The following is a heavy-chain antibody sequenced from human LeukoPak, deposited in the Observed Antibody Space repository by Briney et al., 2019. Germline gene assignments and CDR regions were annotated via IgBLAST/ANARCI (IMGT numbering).Heavy chain of an antibody. Sequence: GGSLRLSCAASGFTFSSSALSWVRQAPGKGLEWVSYISSSGSTIYYADSVKGRFTISRDNAKNSLYLQMNSLRAEDTAVYYCARDRCSGGSCYLDYWGQGTLVTVSS. J-gene: IGHJ4*02. CDR3: ARDRCSGGSCYLDY. D-gene: IGHD2-15*01. CDR2: ISSSGSTI. V-gene: IGHV3-48*03. CDR1: GFTFSSSA.